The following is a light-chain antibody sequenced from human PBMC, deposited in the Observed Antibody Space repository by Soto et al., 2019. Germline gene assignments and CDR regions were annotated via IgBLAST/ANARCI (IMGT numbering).Light chain of an antibody. Sequence: DIVMTQSPDSLAVSLGERATINCKSSQSVLYSSNNKNYLAWYQQKPGQPPKLLIYWASTRESGVPDRFSGSGSGTDFTLTISILQAEDVAVYYCQKYNSAPLTFGGGTKVEIK. V-gene: IGKV4-1*01. CDR1: QSVLYSSNNKNY. J-gene: IGKJ4*01. CDR3: QKYNSAPLT. CDR2: WAS.